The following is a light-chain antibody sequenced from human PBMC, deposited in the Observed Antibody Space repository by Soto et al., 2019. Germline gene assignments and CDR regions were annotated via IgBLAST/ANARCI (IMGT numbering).Light chain of an antibody. Sequence: EIVMTQSPATLSVSPGERTTLSCRASQSVSSSYLAWYQLKPGQAPRLLIYGASSRATGIPDRFSGSGSGTHFTLTITGLQPADFATYYCQQNFSIPTTFGQGTRLEIK. CDR3: QQNFSIPTT. CDR1: QSVSSSY. V-gene: IGKV3-20*01. J-gene: IGKJ5*01. CDR2: GAS.